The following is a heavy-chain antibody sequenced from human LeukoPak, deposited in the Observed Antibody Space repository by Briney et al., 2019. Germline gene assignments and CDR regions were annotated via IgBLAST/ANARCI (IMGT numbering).Heavy chain of an antibody. CDR2: INPNSGGT. V-gene: IGHV1-2*02. CDR3: ARGPDSGSYFPYDY. CDR1: GYTFTGYY. D-gene: IGHD1-26*01. J-gene: IGHJ4*02. Sequence: ASVKVSCKASGYTFTGYYMHWVRQAPGQGLEWMGWINPNSGGTNYAQKFQGRVTMTRDTSISTAYMELSRLRSDDTAVYYCARGPDSGSYFPYDYWGQGTLVTVSS.